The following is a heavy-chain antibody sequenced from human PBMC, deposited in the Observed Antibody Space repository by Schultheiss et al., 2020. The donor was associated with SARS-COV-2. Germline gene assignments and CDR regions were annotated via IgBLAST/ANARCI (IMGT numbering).Heavy chain of an antibody. CDR3: ARDSSSWSINWFDP. Sequence: SETLSLTCTVSGGSISSSSYYWSWIRQPAGKGLEWIGRIYTSGSTNYNPSLKSRVTISVDTSKNQFSLKLSSVTAADTAMYYCARDSSSWSINWFDPWGQGTLVTVSS. J-gene: IGHJ5*02. CDR1: GGSISSSSYY. V-gene: IGHV4-61*02. D-gene: IGHD6-13*01. CDR2: IYTSGST.